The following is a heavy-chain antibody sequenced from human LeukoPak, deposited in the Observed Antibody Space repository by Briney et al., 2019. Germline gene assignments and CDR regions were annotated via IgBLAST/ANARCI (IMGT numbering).Heavy chain of an antibody. J-gene: IGHJ6*03. CDR2: ISSSGSTI. Sequence: GGSLRLSCAASGFTFSDYYMSWIRQAPGKGLEWVSYISSSGSTIYYADSVKGRFTISRDNAKNSLYLQMNSLRAEDTAVYYCARHASSSSWYHYYYMDVWGKGTTVTVSS. CDR1: GFTFSDYY. V-gene: IGHV3-11*04. D-gene: IGHD6-13*01. CDR3: ARHASSSSWYHYYYMDV.